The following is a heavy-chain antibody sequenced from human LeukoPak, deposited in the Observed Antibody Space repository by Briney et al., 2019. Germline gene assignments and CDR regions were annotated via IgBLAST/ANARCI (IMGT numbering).Heavy chain of an antibody. CDR2: IIPILGIA. CDR3: ARDHLPYSSSPPDYFDY. D-gene: IGHD6-13*01. CDR1: GGTFSSYA. V-gene: IGHV1-69*04. J-gene: IGHJ4*02. Sequence: GASVKVSCKASGGTFSSYAISWVRQAPGQGLEWMGRIIPILGIANYAQKLQGRVTMTTDTSTSTAYMELRSLRSDDTAVYYCARDHLPYSSSPPDYFDYWGQGTLVTVSS.